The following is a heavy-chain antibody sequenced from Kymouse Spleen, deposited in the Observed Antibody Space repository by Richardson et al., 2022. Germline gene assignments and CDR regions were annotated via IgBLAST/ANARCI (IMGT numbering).Heavy chain of an antibody. CDR2: INHSGST. CDR1: GGSFSGYY. CDR3: AREGVAAAPFDY. V-gene: IGHV4-34*01. J-gene: IGHJ4*02. D-gene: IGHD6-13*01. Sequence: QVQLQQWGAGLLKPSETLSLTCAVYGGSFSGYYWSWIRQPPGKGLEWIGEINHSGSTNYNPSLKSRVTISVDTSKNQFSLKLSSVTAADTAVYYCAREGVAAAPFDYWGQGTLVTVSS.